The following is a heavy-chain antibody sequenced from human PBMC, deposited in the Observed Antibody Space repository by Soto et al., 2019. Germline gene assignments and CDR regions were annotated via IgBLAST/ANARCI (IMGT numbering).Heavy chain of an antibody. D-gene: IGHD2-2*01. Sequence: ASVKVSCKASGGTFSSYAMHWVRQAPGQRLEWMGWINAGNGNTKYSQKFQGRVTITRDTSASTAYMELRSLRSDDTAVYYCARDPRYCISTSCYSAEYFQHWGQGTLVTVSS. V-gene: IGHV1-3*01. CDR3: ARDPRYCISTSCYSAEYFQH. CDR2: INAGNGNT. CDR1: GGTFSSYA. J-gene: IGHJ1*01.